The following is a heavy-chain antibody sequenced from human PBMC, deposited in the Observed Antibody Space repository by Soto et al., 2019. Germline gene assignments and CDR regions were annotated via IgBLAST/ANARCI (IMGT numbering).Heavy chain of an antibody. D-gene: IGHD3-22*01. CDR2: INHSGST. J-gene: IGHJ6*02. CDR1: GGSFSGYY. CDR3: ARERITMIVVVQVYGMDV. Sequence: NPSETLSLTCAVYGGSFSGYYWSWIRQPPGKGLEWIGEINHSGSTNYNPSLKSRVTISVDTSKNQFSLKLSSVTAADTAVYYCARERITMIVVVQVYGMDVWGQGTTVTVS. V-gene: IGHV4-34*01.